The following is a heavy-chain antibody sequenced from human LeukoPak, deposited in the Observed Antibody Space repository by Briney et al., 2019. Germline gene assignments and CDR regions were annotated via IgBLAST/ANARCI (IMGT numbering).Heavy chain of an antibody. Sequence: PSGTLSLTCAVSGGSXXXGNWWXXXXXPXGXGLEWXGEIHHSGXXXXNPSLKSRVTISVDNSKNQFSLKVRPVTAADTAVYYCWYSGYESGFDYWGQGTLVTVSS. CDR2: IHHSGXX. CDR3: WYSGYESGFDY. CDR1: GGSXXXGNW. V-gene: IGHV4-4*02. D-gene: IGHD5-12*01. J-gene: IGHJ4*02.